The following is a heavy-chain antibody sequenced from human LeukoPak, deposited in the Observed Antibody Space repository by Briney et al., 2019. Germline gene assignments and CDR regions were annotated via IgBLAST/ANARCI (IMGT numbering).Heavy chain of an antibody. CDR2: IKQDGSEK. CDR1: GFTFSSYW. D-gene: IGHD6-13*01. J-gene: IGHJ6*03. CDR3: ARDRRIAAALYYYYYMDV. V-gene: IGHV3-7*01. Sequence: PGGSLRLSCAASGFTFSSYWMSWVRQAPGKGLEWVANIKQDGSEKYYVDSVKGRFTISRDNAKNSLYLQMNSLRAEDTAVYYCARDRRIAAALYYYYYMDVWGKGTTVTVSS.